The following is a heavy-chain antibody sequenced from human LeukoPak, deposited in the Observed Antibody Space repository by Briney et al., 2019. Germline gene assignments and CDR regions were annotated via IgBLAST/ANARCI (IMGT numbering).Heavy chain of an antibody. CDR2: INWNGGST. CDR3: ARDNDNYVWGSPSSY. V-gene: IGHV3-20*03. Sequence: PGXGXXWXSXINWNGGSTGYADSVKGRFTISRDNAKNSLYLQMNSLRAEDTALYYCARDNDNYVWGSPSSYWGQGTLVTVSS. D-gene: IGHD3-16*01. J-gene: IGHJ4*02.